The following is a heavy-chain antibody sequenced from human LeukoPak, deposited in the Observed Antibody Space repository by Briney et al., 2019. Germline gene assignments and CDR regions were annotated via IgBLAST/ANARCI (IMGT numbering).Heavy chain of an antibody. D-gene: IGHD6-19*01. J-gene: IGHJ4*02. V-gene: IGHV4-39*07. CDR2: IYYSGST. Sequence: TPSETLSLTCTVSGGSISSSSYYWGWIRQPPGKGLEWIGSIYYSGSTYYNPSLKSRVTISVDTSKNQFSLKLSSVTAADTAVYYCARDCIRSAVAGRFDYWGQGTLVTVSS. CDR3: ARDCIRSAVAGRFDY. CDR1: GGSISSSSYY.